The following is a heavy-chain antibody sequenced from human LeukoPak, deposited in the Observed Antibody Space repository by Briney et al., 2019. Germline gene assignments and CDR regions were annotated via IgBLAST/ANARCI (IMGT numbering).Heavy chain of an antibody. CDR3: ARQRGSGTWAFDC. D-gene: IGHD3-10*01. V-gene: IGHV4-39*01. J-gene: IGHJ4*02. Sequence: SETLSLTCTVSGDSISSGTHYWGWIRQPPGRGLECLATIYSTGTTFYNSSLKSRGTISVDTSKNEFSLKLTSMTAADTAVYYCARQRGSGTWAFDCWGQGTLVTVSS. CDR2: IYSTGTT. CDR1: GDSISSGTHY.